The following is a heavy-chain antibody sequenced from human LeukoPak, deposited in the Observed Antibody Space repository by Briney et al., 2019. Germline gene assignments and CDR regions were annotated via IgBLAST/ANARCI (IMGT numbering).Heavy chain of an antibody. Sequence: SETLSLTCTVSGGSISSSSYYWGWIRQPPGKGLEWIGSIYYSGSTYQNPSLKSRVTIFVDTSKNQFSLKLSSVTAADTAVYYCASSYGDSLYYFDYWGQGTLVTVSS. CDR2: IYYSGST. CDR3: ASSYGDSLYYFDY. CDR1: GGSISSSSYY. J-gene: IGHJ4*02. D-gene: IGHD4-17*01. V-gene: IGHV4-39*01.